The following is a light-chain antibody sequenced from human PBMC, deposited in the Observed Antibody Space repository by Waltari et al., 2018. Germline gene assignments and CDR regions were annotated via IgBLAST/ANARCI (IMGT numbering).Light chain of an antibody. CDR3: CSYAGSYTFVV. Sequence: QSALTQPRSVSGSPGQSVTISCTGTSSDVGGYNYVSWYQHHPGKAPKLMIYDVSKRPSGVPDRCSGSKSGNTSSLTIFGLQAEDEADYYCCSYAGSYTFVVFGGGTKLTVL. V-gene: IGLV2-11*01. J-gene: IGLJ2*01. CDR2: DVS. CDR1: SSDVGGYNY.